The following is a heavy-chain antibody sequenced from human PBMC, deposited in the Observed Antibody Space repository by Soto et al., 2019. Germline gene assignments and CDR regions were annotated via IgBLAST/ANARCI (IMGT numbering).Heavy chain of an antibody. J-gene: IGHJ4*02. CDR3: GRRDRYFGWFSSDY. Sequence: PSETLSLTCTVSGDSVTSGNYYWTWIRQPPGKGLEWVGHIYYSGSTNYSPSLKSRVTISLKTPNNQFSLKVTSVTAADTAVYYCGRRDRYFGWFSSDYWGEGTLVTAPQ. CDR1: GDSVTSGNYY. D-gene: IGHD3-9*01. V-gene: IGHV4-61*01. CDR2: IYYSGST.